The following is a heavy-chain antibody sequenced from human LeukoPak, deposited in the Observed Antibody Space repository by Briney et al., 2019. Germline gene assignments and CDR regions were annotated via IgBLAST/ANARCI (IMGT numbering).Heavy chain of an antibody. CDR2: INPSGGST. D-gene: IGHD1-26*01. CDR1: GYTFTSYY. J-gene: IGHJ3*01. V-gene: IGHV1-46*01. CDR3: ARVESWERSGSSQDAFDV. Sequence: ASVKVSCKASGYTFTSYYMHWVRQAPGQGLEWMGIINPSGGSTSYAQKFQGRVTMTRDMSTSTVYMELSSLRSEDTAVYYCARVESWERSGSSQDAFDVWGHGTMVTVSS.